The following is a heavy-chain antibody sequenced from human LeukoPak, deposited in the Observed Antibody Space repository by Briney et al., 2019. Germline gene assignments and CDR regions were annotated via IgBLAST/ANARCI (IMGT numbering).Heavy chain of an antibody. D-gene: IGHD2-15*01. Sequence: GGSLKLSCAASGFTFSGSAMHWVRQASRKGLEWVGRIRSKANGYTTAYGASVKGRFTISRDDSQRATYVQMNSLKIEDTAVYYCTRLAGGDAFDIWGPGTMVTVSS. V-gene: IGHV3-73*01. J-gene: IGHJ3*02. CDR2: IRSKANGYTT. CDR1: GFTFSGSA. CDR3: TRLAGGDAFDI.